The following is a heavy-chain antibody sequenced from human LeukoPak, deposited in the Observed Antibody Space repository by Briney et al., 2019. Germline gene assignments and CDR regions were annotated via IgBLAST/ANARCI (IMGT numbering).Heavy chain of an antibody. D-gene: IGHD6-19*01. CDR1: GFTFSSYA. CDR2: ISGSGGST. CDR3: AKDPGYSSGWYIIDY. J-gene: IGHJ4*02. Sequence: GGSLRLSCAASGFTFSSYAMSWVRQPPGKGLDWVSAISGSGGSTYYADSVKGRFTISRDNSKNPLYLQMNSLRAEDTAVYYCAKDPGYSSGWYIIDYWGQGTLVTVSS. V-gene: IGHV3-23*01.